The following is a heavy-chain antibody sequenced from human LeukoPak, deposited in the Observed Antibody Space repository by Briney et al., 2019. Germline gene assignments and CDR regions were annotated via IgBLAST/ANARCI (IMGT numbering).Heavy chain of an antibody. J-gene: IGHJ4*01. V-gene: IGHV3-23*01. CDR2: ISGSGATT. D-gene: IGHD5-18*01. CDR3: AKVTAYSYGFLHY. Sequence: PGGSLRLSCAASGFTFSSYGMNWVRQAPGKGLEWVSGISGSGATTYYADSVKGRFTISRDSSKITLYLQMNSLRVEDTAVYYCAKVTAYSYGFLHYWGHGILVTVSS. CDR1: GFTFSSYG.